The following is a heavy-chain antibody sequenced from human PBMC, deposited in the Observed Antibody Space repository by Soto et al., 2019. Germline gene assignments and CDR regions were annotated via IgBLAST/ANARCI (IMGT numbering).Heavy chain of an antibody. Sequence: GGSLRLSCAASGFTFSSYSMNWVRQAPGKGLEWVSSISSSSSYIYYADSVKGRFTISRDNAKSSLYLQMNSLRAEDTAVYHCARGFTVVAATKDYYYYMDVWGKGTTVTVSS. CDR2: ISSSSSYI. CDR3: ARGFTVVAATKDYYYYMDV. CDR1: GFTFSSYS. J-gene: IGHJ6*03. D-gene: IGHD2-15*01. V-gene: IGHV3-21*01.